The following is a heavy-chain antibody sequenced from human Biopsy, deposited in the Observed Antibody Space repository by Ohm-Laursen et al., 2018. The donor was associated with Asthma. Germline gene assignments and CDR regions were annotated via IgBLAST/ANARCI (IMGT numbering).Heavy chain of an antibody. D-gene: IGHD3-3*01. Sequence: ASVKVSCKVSGYFLSKMPMHWVRQAPGKGLEWMGGFVRERIYAQKFLGRLTMTEDISTDTAYMELNSLTSEDTAVYYCADLFFQAFDTWGQGTPVTVSS. CDR3: ADLFFQAFDT. CDR2: FVRER. V-gene: IGHV1-24*01. J-gene: IGHJ5*02. CDR1: GYFLSKMP.